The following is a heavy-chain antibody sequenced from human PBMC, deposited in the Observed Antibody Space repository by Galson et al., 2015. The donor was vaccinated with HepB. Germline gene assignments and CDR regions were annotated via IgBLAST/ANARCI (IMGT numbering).Heavy chain of an antibody. D-gene: IGHD2-2*01. CDR1: GGSFSGYY. J-gene: IGHJ4*02. CDR2: INHSGST. CDR3: ARGPVVVDY. Sequence: ETLSLTCAVYGGSFSGYYWSWIRQPPGKGLEWIGEINHSGSTNYNPSLKSRVTISVDTSKNQFSLKLSSVTAADTALYYCARGPVVVDYWGQGTLVTVSS. V-gene: IGHV4-34*01.